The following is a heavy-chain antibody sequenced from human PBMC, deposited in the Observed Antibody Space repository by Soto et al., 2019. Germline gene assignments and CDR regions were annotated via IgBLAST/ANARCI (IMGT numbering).Heavy chain of an antibody. CDR2: INPNSGGT. Sequence: ASVKVSCKASGYTFTGYYMHLVRQAPGQGLEWMGWINPNSGGTNYAQKFQGWVTMTRDTSISTAYMELSRLRSDDTAVYYCARSGTAMVSAFDIWGQGTMVTVSS. J-gene: IGHJ3*02. V-gene: IGHV1-2*04. CDR3: ARSGTAMVSAFDI. CDR1: GYTFTGYY. D-gene: IGHD5-18*01.